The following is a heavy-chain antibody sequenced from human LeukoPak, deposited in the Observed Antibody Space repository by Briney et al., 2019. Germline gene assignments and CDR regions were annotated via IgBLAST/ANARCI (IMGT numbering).Heavy chain of an antibody. V-gene: IGHV3-23*01. CDR1: GFTFSSYA. D-gene: IGHD2-2*01. Sequence: GGSLRLSCAASGFTFSSYAVSWVRQAPGKGLEWVSGISGSGSPTHYADSVKGRFAISRDNSKNTVYLQMNSLRAEDTAVYYCAKENGDLYEYCGFTSCPDNWFDPWGQGTLVTVSS. J-gene: IGHJ5*02. CDR3: AKENGDLYEYCGFTSCPDNWFDP. CDR2: ISGSGSPT.